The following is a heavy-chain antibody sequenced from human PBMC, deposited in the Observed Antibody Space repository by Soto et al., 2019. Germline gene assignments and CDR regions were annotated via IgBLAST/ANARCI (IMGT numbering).Heavy chain of an antibody. V-gene: IGHV3-11*01. Sequence: QVQLVESGGGLVKPGGSLRLSCAASGFTFSDYYMSGIRQAPGKGLEWVSHISGSGSTIYFADSVKGRFTISRDNAKNSLYLQMNSLRAEDTAVYYCARDCSSSSCYGYFQHWGQGTRVNVSS. D-gene: IGHD2-2*01. CDR3: ARDCSSSSCYGYFQH. J-gene: IGHJ1*01. CDR1: GFTFSDYY. CDR2: ISGSGSTI.